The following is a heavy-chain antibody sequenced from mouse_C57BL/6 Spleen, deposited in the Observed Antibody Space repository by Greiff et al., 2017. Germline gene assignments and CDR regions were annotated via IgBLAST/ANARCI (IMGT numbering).Heavy chain of an antibody. Sequence: EVQLVESGGGLVQPKGSLKLSCAASGFSFNTYAMNWVRQAPGKGLEWVARIRSKSNNYATYYADSVKDRFTISRDDSESMLYLQMNNLKTEDTAMYYCVRHYYGSSYGWYFDVWGTGTTVTVSS. CDR3: VRHYYGSSYGWYFDV. V-gene: IGHV10-1*01. CDR1: GFSFNTYA. J-gene: IGHJ1*03. D-gene: IGHD1-1*01. CDR2: IRSKSNNYAT.